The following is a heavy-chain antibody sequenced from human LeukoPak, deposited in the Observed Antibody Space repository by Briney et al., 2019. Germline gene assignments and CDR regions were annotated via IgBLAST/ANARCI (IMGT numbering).Heavy chain of an antibody. CDR3: EREGTVDIVANDFDY. CDR1: GFTFSSYS. Sequence: PGGSLRLSCAASGFTFSSYSMNWVRQAPGKGLEWVSSISSSSSYIYYADSVKGRFTISRDNAKNSLYLQMNSLRAEDTAVYYCEREGTVDIVANDFDYWGQGTLVTVSS. CDR2: ISSSSSYI. V-gene: IGHV3-21*01. D-gene: IGHD5-12*01. J-gene: IGHJ4*02.